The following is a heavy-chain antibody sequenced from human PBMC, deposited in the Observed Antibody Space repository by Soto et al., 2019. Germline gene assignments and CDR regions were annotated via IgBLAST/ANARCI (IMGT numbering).Heavy chain of an antibody. J-gene: IGHJ5*02. CDR3: ARSEVPNWFDP. Sequence: GGSLRLSCAASGFTFSSYSMNWVSQAPGKGLEWVSSISSSSSYIYYADSVKGRFTISRDNAKNSLYLQMNSLRAEDTAVYYCARSEVPNWFDPWGQGTLVTVSS. CDR2: ISSSSSYI. V-gene: IGHV3-21*01. CDR1: GFTFSSYS.